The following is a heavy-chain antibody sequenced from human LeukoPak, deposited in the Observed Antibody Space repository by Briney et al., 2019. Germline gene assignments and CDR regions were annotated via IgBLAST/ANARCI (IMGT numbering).Heavy chain of an antibody. CDR2: ISGSGGNT. J-gene: IGHJ4*02. D-gene: IGHD6-13*01. V-gene: IGHV3-23*01. Sequence: PGGSLRLSCTASGFTFSGYSMSWVRQAPGKGLEWVSAISGSGGNTYYAGSVKGRFTISRDNSKNTLYLQMNSLRAEDTALYYCAKHYSSSWHYFDYWGQGTLVTVSS. CDR1: GFTFSGYS. CDR3: AKHYSSSWHYFDY.